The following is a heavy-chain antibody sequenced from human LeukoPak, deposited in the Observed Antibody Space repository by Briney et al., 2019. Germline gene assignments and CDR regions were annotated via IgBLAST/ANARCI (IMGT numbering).Heavy chain of an antibody. CDR3: ARDSLGYCSSTSCYPPWFDP. CDR1: GGSISSGSYY. V-gene: IGHV4-61*02. Sequence: SETLSLTCTVSGGSISSGSYYWSWIRQPAGKGLEWIGRIYTSGSTNYNPSLKSRVTISVDTSKNQFSLKLSSVTAADTAVCYCARDSLGYCSSTSCYPPWFDPWGQGTLVTVSS. J-gene: IGHJ5*02. CDR2: IYTSGST. D-gene: IGHD2-2*01.